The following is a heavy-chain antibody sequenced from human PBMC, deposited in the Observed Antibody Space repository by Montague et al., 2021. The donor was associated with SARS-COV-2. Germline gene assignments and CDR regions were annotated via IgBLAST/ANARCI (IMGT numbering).Heavy chain of an antibody. D-gene: IGHD3-22*01. Sequence: TRSLTCTVSDDSISSGTYYWSWIRQPAGKGLEWIGRIYTSGGTNYNPSLKSRVAISVDTSKNQFSLKLSSVTAADTAVYYCARGRGGYYDSSGYYRTGGAFDIWGQGTMVTVSS. CDR1: DDSISSGTYY. V-gene: IGHV4-61*02. CDR2: IYTSGGT. CDR3: ARGRGGYYDSSGYYRTGGAFDI. J-gene: IGHJ3*02.